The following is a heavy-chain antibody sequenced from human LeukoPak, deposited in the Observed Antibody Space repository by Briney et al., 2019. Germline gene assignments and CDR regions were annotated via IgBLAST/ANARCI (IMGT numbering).Heavy chain of an antibody. CDR2: FDPEDAET. D-gene: IGHD3-10*01. CDR1: GYTLTELS. CDR3: ASATRWESGGFDY. Sequence: ASLKVSCKISGYTLTELSIHWVRQAPGQGLEWMGGFDPEDAETVSARKFQGRVTMTEDTSTDTAYMELSILRSDDTAVYYCASATRWESGGFDYWGQGTLVTVSS. V-gene: IGHV1-24*01. J-gene: IGHJ4*02.